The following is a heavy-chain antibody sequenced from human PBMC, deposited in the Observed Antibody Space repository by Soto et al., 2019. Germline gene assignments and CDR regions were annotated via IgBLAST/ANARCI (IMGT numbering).Heavy chain of an antibody. CDR1: GYTFNTYG. D-gene: IGHD3-3*01. Sequence: ASVKVSCKTSGYTFNTYGINWVRQAPGQGLELMGWISAYDGKTTYAEKFQGRVTLTTDTSASTAYMELRSLRSDDTAIYYCARDPHEFWTSYWFDPWGQGTPVTVSS. CDR3: ARDPHEFWTSYWFDP. V-gene: IGHV1-18*01. J-gene: IGHJ5*02. CDR2: ISAYDGKT.